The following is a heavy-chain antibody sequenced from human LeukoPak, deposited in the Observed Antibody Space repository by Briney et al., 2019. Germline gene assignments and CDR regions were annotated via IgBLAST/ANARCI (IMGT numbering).Heavy chain of an antibody. V-gene: IGHV3-66*01. D-gene: IGHD3-16*01. Sequence: GGSLRLSCAASGFTVSSNSMSWVRQAPGKGLVWVSVIYTGCTTYYADSVKGRFTISRDNSKNTLYLKMNSLRAEDTAVYYCARDVAAPGGVYFDYWGQGTLVTVSS. CDR2: IYTGCTT. CDR1: GFTVSSNS. CDR3: ARDVAAPGGVYFDY. J-gene: IGHJ4*02.